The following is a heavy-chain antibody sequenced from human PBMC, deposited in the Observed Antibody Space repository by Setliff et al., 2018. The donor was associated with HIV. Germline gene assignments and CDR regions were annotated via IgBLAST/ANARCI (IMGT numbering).Heavy chain of an antibody. Sequence: SVKVSCKASGGTFSEHAISWVRQAPGQGLEWMGGIIPIFGTANYARKFQGRITITADESTTTTFVELSGLRCEDTAVYYCARAPLVGTRPYYFDSWGQGTLVTVSS. D-gene: IGHD1-26*01. J-gene: IGHJ4*01. V-gene: IGHV1-69*13. CDR3: ARAPLVGTRPYYFDS. CDR1: GGTFSEHA. CDR2: IIPIFGTA.